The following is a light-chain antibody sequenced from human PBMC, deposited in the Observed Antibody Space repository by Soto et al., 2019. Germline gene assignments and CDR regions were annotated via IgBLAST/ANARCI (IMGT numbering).Light chain of an antibody. V-gene: IGLV1-44*01. CDR3: AAWDDSLNGYV. J-gene: IGLJ1*01. Sequence: QSVLTQPPSASGTPGQRVTISCSGSRSNIGSHTVNWYQQLPGTAPKLLIYSNNQRPSGGPDRFSGSKSGTSASLAISGLQSEDEADYYCAAWDDSLNGYVFGTGTKVTV. CDR1: RSNIGSHT. CDR2: SNN.